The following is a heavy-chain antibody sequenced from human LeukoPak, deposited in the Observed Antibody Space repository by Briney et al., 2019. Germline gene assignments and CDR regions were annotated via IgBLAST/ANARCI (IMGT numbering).Heavy chain of an antibody. CDR1: GDSISSSGYY. CDR3: ARIGYCTGGRCSNWFDP. CDR2: INYSGST. Sequence: SETLSLTCTVSGDSISSSGYYWGWIRQPPGKGLEWIGIINYSGSTHYNLSLESRVTISVDTSKNQFSLKVNSVTAADTAVYYCARIGYCTGGRCSNWFDPWGQGTLVTVSS. J-gene: IGHJ5*02. D-gene: IGHD2-8*02. V-gene: IGHV4-39*01.